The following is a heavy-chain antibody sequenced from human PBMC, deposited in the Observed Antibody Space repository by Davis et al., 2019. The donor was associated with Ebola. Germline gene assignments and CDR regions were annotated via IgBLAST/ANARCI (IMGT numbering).Heavy chain of an antibody. J-gene: IGHJ4*02. CDR2: IIPIFGTA. Sequence: AASVKVSCKASGGTFSSYAISWVRQAPGQGLEWMGGIIPIFGTANYAQKFQGRVTITADKSTSTAYMELSSLRSEDTAVYYCARGWSYSSSWYTFDYWGQGTLVTVSS. CDR1: GGTFSSYA. CDR3: ARGWSYSSSWYTFDY. V-gene: IGHV1-69*06. D-gene: IGHD6-13*01.